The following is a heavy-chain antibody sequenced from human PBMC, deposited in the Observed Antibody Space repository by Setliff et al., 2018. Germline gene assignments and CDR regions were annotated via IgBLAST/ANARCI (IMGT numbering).Heavy chain of an antibody. CDR2: IYSSGTT. CDR1: GGSISTSSHH. CDR3: ARDLGHGGDSDY. J-gene: IGHJ4*02. V-gene: IGHV4-39*02. Sequence: PSETLSLTCTVSGGSISTSSHHWVWIRQSPGKGLEWIGTIYSSGTTYYNLSLKSRVTISLDTSMNQVSLKLNSVTATDTAVYYCARDLGHGGDSDYWGQGILVTVSS. D-gene: IGHD2-21*02.